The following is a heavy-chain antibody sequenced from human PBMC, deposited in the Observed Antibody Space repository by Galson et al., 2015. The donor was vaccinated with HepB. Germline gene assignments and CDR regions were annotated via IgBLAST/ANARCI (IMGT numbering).Heavy chain of an antibody. CDR1: GFTFSSYA. J-gene: IGHJ4*02. CDR3: ARVGEDRRLGY. CDR2: ISYDGSNK. Sequence: SLRLSCAASGFTFSSYAMHWVRQAPGKGLEWVAVISYDGSNKYYADSVKGRFTISRDNSKNTLYLQMNSLRAEDTAVYYCARVGEDRRLGYWGQGTLVTVSS. V-gene: IGHV3-30*04. D-gene: IGHD3-16*01.